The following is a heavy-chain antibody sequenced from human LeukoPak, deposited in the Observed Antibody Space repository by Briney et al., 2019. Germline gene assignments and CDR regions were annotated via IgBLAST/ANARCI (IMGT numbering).Heavy chain of an antibody. CDR3: AKDLWGFDY. Sequence: GGSLRLSCAASGFTFSSYGMHWVRQAPGKGLEWVAVISYDGSNKYYADSVKGRFTISRDNSKNTLYLQMNSLRAEDTAVYYCAKDLWGFDYWGQGTLVTVSS. D-gene: IGHD3-16*01. V-gene: IGHV3-30*18. CDR1: GFTFSSYG. J-gene: IGHJ4*02. CDR2: ISYDGSNK.